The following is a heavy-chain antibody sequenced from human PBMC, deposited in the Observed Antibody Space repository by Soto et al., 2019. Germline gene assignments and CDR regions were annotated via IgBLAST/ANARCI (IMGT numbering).Heavy chain of an antibody. J-gene: IGHJ3*02. CDR3: ARSTTSSTPDGFDI. CDR1: GFTFSDHY. D-gene: IGHD4-17*01. V-gene: IGHV3-72*01. CDR2: TRNKAASYTT. Sequence: EVQLVESGGGLVQPGGSLRLSCAASGFTFSDHYMDWVRQAPGKGLEWVGRTRNKAASYTTEYAASVKGRFTISRDDSKNSLYLQMNSLRTEDTAVYFCARSTTSSTPDGFDIWCHGTMVTVSS.